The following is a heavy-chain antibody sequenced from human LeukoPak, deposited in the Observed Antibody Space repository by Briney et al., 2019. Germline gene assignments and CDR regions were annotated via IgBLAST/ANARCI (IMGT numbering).Heavy chain of an antibody. CDR3: ARDSFEWGAT. J-gene: IGHJ4*02. CDR1: GFTFGSYG. V-gene: IGHV3-7*01. Sequence: GGSLRLSCAASGFTFGSYGMSWVRQAPGKGLEWVANIKQDGSEKYYVDSVKGRFTISRDNAKNSLYLQMNSLRAEDTAVYYCARDSFEWGATWGQGTLVTVSS. CDR2: IKQDGSEK. D-gene: IGHD5-24*01.